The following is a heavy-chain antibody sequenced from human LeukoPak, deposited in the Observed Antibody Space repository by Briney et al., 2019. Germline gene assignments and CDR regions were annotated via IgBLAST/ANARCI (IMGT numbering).Heavy chain of an antibody. Sequence: GGSLRLSCAASGFTFSSYWMSWVRQAPGKGLEWVANIKQDGSEKYYVDSVKGRFTISRDNAKNSLYLQMNSLRAEDTAVYYCARYCGGDCYKYYYGMDVWGQGTTDTVSS. CDR2: IKQDGSEK. D-gene: IGHD2-21*02. J-gene: IGHJ6*02. V-gene: IGHV3-7*01. CDR3: ARYCGGDCYKYYYGMDV. CDR1: GFTFSSYW.